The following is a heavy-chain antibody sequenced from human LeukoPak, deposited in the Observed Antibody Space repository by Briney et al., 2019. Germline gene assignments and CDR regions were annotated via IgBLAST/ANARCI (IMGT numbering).Heavy chain of an antibody. D-gene: IGHD3-16*01. CDR3: ARRSMITFGGVIQGYYFDY. J-gene: IGHJ4*02. CDR1: GGSISSSSYY. V-gene: IGHV4-39*01. CDR2: IHYSGST. Sequence: PSETLSLTCTVSGGSISSSSYYWGWIRQPPGKGLEWIGSIHYSGSTYYNPSLKSRVAISVDTSKNQFSLKLSSVTAADTAVYYCARRSMITFGGVIQGYYFDYWGQGTLVTVSS.